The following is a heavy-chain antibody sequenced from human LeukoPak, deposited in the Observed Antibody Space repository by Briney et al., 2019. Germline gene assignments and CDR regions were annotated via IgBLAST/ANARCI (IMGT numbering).Heavy chain of an antibody. CDR3: ARDLGIAAAGLSGYMDV. J-gene: IGHJ6*03. V-gene: IGHV4-4*07. CDR1: GGSISSYY. CDR2: IYTSGST. D-gene: IGHD6-13*01. Sequence: SETLSLTCTVSGGSISSYYWSWIRQPAGKGLEWIGRIYTSGSTNYNPSLKSRVTMSVDTSKNQFSLKLSSVTAADTAVYYYARDLGIAAAGLSGYMDVWGKGTTVTVSS.